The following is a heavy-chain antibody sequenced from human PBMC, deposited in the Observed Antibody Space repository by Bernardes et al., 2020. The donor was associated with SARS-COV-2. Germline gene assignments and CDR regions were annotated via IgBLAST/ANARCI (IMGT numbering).Heavy chain of an antibody. Sequence: GGSLRLSCAASGFSFSSFWMHWVRQVPGKGLVWVSHVDEDGSHPYYADSVKGRFTISRDNAKNTLYLQMNSLTVEDTAVYYCARGSRDGYWYFDLWGRGTLVTVSS. V-gene: IGHV3-74*01. J-gene: IGHJ2*01. D-gene: IGHD2-2*01. CDR2: VDEDGSHP. CDR1: GFSFSSFW. CDR3: ARGSRDGYWYFDL.